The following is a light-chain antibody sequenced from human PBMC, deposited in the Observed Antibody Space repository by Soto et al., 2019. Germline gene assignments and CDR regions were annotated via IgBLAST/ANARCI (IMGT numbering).Light chain of an antibody. CDR2: DVS. V-gene: IGKV3-11*01. Sequence: EIVLTQSPVTLSLSPGDRATLSCRPSQSVSSFLAWYQQKPGQPPRLLIYDVSNRAAGIPARFSGSGSGTEFTLTISSLEPEDFAGYYCQQRTDWPPVYTFGQGTKLEIK. CDR3: QQRTDWPPVYT. CDR1: QSVSSF. J-gene: IGKJ2*01.